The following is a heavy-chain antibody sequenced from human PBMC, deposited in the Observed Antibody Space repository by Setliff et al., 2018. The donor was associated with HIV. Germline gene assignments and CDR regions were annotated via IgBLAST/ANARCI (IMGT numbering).Heavy chain of an antibody. D-gene: IGHD3-3*01. Sequence: PSETLSLTCSVSGGSFSGYYWSWIRQPPGKGLEWIGYIYIYNSGSTNYNPSLTSRVIISADTSRNQFSLKLTSVTAADTAIYYCARGVNFDYWGQGTQVTVSS. CDR3: ARGVNFDY. J-gene: IGHJ4*02. V-gene: IGHV4-59*01. CDR1: GGSFSGYY. CDR2: IYIYNSGST.